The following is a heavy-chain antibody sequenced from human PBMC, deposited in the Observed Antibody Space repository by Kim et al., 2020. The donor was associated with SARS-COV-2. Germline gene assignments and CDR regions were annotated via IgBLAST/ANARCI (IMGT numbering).Heavy chain of an antibody. V-gene: IGHV3-43*02. J-gene: IGHJ4*03. CDR1: GFTFGDYA. D-gene: IGHD3-22*01. CDR3: AKAYDDSGGRSYYAAGLDL. Sequence: GGSLRLSCAASGFTFGDYAMHWVRQAPGKGLEWVSVISGGGGSTYYADSVKGRFTISRDNSKNSLYLQMNSLRTEDTALYYCAKAYDDSGGRSYYAAGLDLWGQGTLVTVSS. CDR2: ISGGGGST.